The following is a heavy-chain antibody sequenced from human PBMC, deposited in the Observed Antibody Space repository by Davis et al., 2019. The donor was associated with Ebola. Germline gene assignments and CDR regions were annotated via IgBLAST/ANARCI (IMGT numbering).Heavy chain of an antibody. CDR1: GFTFSSYA. J-gene: IGHJ5*02. D-gene: IGHD6-13*01. V-gene: IGHV3-30-3*01. Sequence: GESLKISCAASGFTFSSYAMHWVRQAPGKGLEWVAVISYDGSNKYYADSVKGRFTISRDNSKNTLYLQMNSLRAEDTAVYYCAREAAAAAGWFDPWGQGTLVTVSS. CDR2: ISYDGSNK. CDR3: AREAAAAAGWFDP.